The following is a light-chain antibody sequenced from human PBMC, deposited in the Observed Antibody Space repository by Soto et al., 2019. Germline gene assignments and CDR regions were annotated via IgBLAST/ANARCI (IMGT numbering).Light chain of an antibody. J-gene: IGLJ1*01. CDR3: GSWDSSLSAYA. V-gene: IGLV1-51*01. Sequence: QALGTQPPSVSAAPGQKFTISCSGSISNIVGNSVSWYQQLPGTAPKLLIYDDNKRPSGIPDRFSGSKYGTSATLGITGFQTGDEADYYCGSWDSSLSAYAFGTGTKVTVL. CDR1: ISNIVGNS. CDR2: DDN.